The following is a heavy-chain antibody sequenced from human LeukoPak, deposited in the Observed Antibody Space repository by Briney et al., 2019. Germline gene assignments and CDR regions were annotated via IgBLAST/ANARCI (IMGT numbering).Heavy chain of an antibody. J-gene: IGHJ4*02. Sequence: PGGSLRLSCAASGFTFDDSVMSWVRQVPGKGLEWVSGINWNGGSTGYVDSVKGRFTISRDNAKNSLYLQMNSLRAEDTALYYCARDWFTRLGELSPDRAFDYWGQGTPVTVSS. D-gene: IGHD3-16*02. CDR2: INWNGGST. V-gene: IGHV3-20*04. CDR1: GFTFDDSV. CDR3: ARDWFTRLGELSPDRAFDY.